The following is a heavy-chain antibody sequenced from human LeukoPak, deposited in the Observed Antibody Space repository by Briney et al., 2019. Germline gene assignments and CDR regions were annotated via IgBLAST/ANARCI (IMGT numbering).Heavy chain of an antibody. CDR1: GFTFSSYA. D-gene: IGHD3-10*01. CDR2: ISGSGGST. Sequence: GGSLRLSCAASGFTFSSYAMSWVRQAPGKGLEWVSVISGSGGSTYYADSVKGRFTISRDNSKNTLYLQMNSLRAEDTAVYYCATPEPGTTMVRGVIAAFDYWGQGTLVTVSS. J-gene: IGHJ4*02. CDR3: ATPEPGTTMVRGVIAAFDY. V-gene: IGHV3-23*01.